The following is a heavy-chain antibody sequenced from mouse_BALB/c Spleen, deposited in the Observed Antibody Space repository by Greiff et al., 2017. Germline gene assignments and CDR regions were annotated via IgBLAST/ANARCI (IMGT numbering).Heavy chain of an antibody. CDR3: ARSRDRYDSYAMDY. CDR2: INPSSGYT. J-gene: IGHJ4*01. V-gene: IGHV1-4*01. Sequence: VKLMESGAELARPGASVKMSCKASGYTFTSYTMHWVKQRPGQGLEWIGYINPSSGYTNYNQKFKDKATLTADKSSSTAYMQLSSLTSEDSAVYYCARSRDRYDSYAMDYWGQGTSVTVSS. D-gene: IGHD2-14*01. CDR1: GYTFTSYT.